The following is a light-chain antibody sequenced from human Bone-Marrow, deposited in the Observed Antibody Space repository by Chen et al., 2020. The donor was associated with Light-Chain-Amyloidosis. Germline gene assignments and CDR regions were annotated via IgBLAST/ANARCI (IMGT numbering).Light chain of an antibody. CDR2: LGS. CDR3: MQALQSVT. V-gene: IGKV2-28*01. Sequence: DMVMTQSPLSLPVTPGEPASISCRSSQSLLHANGYNYLDWYLQKPGQSPQLLIYLGSNRASGVPDRFSGSGSGTDFTLKIRRVEAEDVGVYYCMQALQSVTFGQGTRLEI. J-gene: IGKJ5*01. CDR1: QSLLHANGYNY.